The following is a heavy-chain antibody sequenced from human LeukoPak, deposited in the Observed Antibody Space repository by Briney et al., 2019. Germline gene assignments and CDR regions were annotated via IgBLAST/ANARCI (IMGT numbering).Heavy chain of an antibody. V-gene: IGHV3-23*01. D-gene: IGHD3-9*01. CDR1: VFTFSNYA. J-gene: IGHJ4*02. CDR3: AKWGDYDVLTGYYVSDY. Sequence: PGASLRLSCAAPVFTFSNYAMSWVRQAPGKGLEWVSAITGSGGNTYYADSVKGRFTISRDNSKNTVFLQMNSLRAEDTAVYYCAKWGDYDVLTGYYVSDYWGQGTLVTVSS. CDR2: ITGSGGNT.